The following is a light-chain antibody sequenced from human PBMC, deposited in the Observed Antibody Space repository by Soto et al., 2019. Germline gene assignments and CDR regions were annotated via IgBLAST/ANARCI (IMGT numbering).Light chain of an antibody. CDR1: QSVSSSY. V-gene: IGKV3-20*01. CDR3: QQYNNWPPRT. J-gene: IGKJ5*01. CDR2: GAS. Sequence: EIVLTQSPGTLSLSPGERATLSCRASQSVSSSYLAWYQQKPGQAPRLLIYGASSRATGIPDRFSGSGSGTDFTLTISRLEPEDCAVYYCQQYNNWPPRTFGQGTRLEIK.